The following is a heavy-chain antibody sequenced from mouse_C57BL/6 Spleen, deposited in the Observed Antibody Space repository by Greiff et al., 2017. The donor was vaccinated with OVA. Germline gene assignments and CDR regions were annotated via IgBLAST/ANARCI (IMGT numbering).Heavy chain of an antibody. CDR1: GFNIKDDY. Sequence: VQLQQSGAELVRPGASVKLSCTASGFNIKDDYMHWVKQRPEQGLEWIGWIDPENGDTEYASKFQGKATITADTSSNTAYLQLSSLTSEDTAVYYCTTFYGNVDWYFDVWGTGTTVTVSS. CDR2: IDPENGDT. D-gene: IGHD2-1*01. V-gene: IGHV14-4*01. J-gene: IGHJ1*03. CDR3: TTFYGNVDWYFDV.